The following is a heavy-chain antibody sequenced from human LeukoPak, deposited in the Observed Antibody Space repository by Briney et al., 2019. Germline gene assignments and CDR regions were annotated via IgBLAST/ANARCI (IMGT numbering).Heavy chain of an antibody. CDR3: AKGDGYSHAFDI. CDR2: ISGSGGST. Sequence: GGSLGLSCAASGFTFSSYAMSWVRQAPGKGLEWVSAISGSGGSTYYTDSVKGRFTISRDNSENTLYLQMNSLRAEDTAVYYCAKGDGYSHAFDIWGQGTMVTVSS. D-gene: IGHD5-24*01. V-gene: IGHV3-23*01. CDR1: GFTFSSYA. J-gene: IGHJ3*02.